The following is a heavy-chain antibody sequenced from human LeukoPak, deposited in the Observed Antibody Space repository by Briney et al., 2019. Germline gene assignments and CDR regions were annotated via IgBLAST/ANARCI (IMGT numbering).Heavy chain of an antibody. Sequence: ASVKVSCKASGGTFSSYAISWVRQAPGQGLEWMGGIIPIFGTANYAQKFQGRVTITADESTSTAYMELSSLRSEDTAVYYCARVDYGGNSADYWGQGTLVTVSS. V-gene: IGHV1-69*13. J-gene: IGHJ4*02. D-gene: IGHD4-23*01. CDR2: IIPIFGTA. CDR1: GGTFSSYA. CDR3: ARVDYGGNSADY.